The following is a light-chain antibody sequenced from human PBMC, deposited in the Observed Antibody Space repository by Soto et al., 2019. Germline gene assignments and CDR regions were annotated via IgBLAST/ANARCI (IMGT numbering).Light chain of an antibody. J-gene: IGKJ1*01. CDR2: AAS. CDR3: QQSYNIPRAT. V-gene: IGKV1-39*01. Sequence: DIQMTQSPSSLSASVGDRVTITCRASQSISIYLNWYQQKPGKAPKVLIYAASSLQSGVPPRFSGSGSGTDFTLTISSLHPEDFATYFCQQSYNIPRATFGQGTKVEIK. CDR1: QSISIY.